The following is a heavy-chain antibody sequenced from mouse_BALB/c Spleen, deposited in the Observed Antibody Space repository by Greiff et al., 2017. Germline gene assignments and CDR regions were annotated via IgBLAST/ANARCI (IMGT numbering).Heavy chain of an antibody. CDR3: TRDYGNYGTWFAY. J-gene: IGHJ3*01. D-gene: IGHD2-1*01. Sequence: EVMVVESGGGLVKPGGSLKLSCAASGFTFSSYTMSWVRQTPEKRLEWVATISSGGSYTYYPDSVKGRFTISRDNAKNTLYLQMSSLKSEDTAMYYCTRDYGNYGTWFAYWGQGTLVTVSA. CDR1: GFTFSSYT. CDR2: ISSGGSYT. V-gene: IGHV5-6-4*01.